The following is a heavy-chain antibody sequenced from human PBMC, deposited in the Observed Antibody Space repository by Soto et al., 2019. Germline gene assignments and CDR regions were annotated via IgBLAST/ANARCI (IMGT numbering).Heavy chain of an antibody. J-gene: IGHJ4*02. CDR3: ARGAISSGWSPVDY. V-gene: IGHV3-30-3*01. CDR2: ISYDGSNK. Sequence: GGSLRLSCAASGFTFSSYAMHWVRQAPGKGLEWVAVISYDGSNKYYADSVKGRFTISRDNSKNTLYLQMNSLRAEDTAVYYCARGAISSGWSPVDYWGQGTLVTVSS. CDR1: GFTFSSYA. D-gene: IGHD6-19*01.